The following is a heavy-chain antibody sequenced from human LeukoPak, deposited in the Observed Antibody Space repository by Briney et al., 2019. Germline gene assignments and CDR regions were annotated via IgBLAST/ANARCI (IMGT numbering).Heavy chain of an antibody. J-gene: IGHJ4*02. Sequence: TGGSLRLSCLASGFTFGDYTMSWVRQAPGKGLEWVGLIRSKASGETTEYAAPVKGRFTISRDDSKSIAYLQMHSLKTDDTAVYYCSTGVFDCWGQGTLVTVSS. V-gene: IGHV3-49*04. CDR3: STGVFDC. CDR1: GFTFGDYT. D-gene: IGHD7-27*01. CDR2: IRSKASGETT.